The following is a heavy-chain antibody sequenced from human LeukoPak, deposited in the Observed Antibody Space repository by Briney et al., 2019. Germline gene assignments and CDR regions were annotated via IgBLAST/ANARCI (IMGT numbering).Heavy chain of an antibody. D-gene: IGHD6-6*01. J-gene: IGHJ4*02. CDR2: INTNTGNP. CDR3: ARGLIEYSSSRFIDY. Sequence: ASVKVSCKASGYTFTSYAMNWVQQAPGQGLEWMGWINTNTGNPTYAQGFTGRFVFSLDTSVSTAYLQISSLKAEDTAVYYCARGLIEYSSSRFIDYWGQGTLVTVSS. V-gene: IGHV7-4-1*02. CDR1: GYTFTSYA.